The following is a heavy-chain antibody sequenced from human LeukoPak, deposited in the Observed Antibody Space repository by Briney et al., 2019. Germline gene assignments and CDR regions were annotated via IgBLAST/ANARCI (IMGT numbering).Heavy chain of an antibody. V-gene: IGHV1-46*01. D-gene: IGHD3-3*01. CDR3: ARDPHYDFWSGMGWFDP. CDR2: INPSGGST. Sequence: GASVKVSCKASGYTFTSYYMHWVRQAPGQGLEWMGIINPSGGSTSYAQKFQGRVTMTRDMSTSTVYMELSSLRSEDTAVYYCARDPHYDFWSGMGWFDPWGQGTLVTVSS. J-gene: IGHJ5*02. CDR1: GYTFTSYY.